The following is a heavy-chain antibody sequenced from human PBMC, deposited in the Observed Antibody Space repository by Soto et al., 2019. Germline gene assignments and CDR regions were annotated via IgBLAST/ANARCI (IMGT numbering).Heavy chain of an antibody. CDR1: GYTFTSYA. D-gene: IGHD5-18*01. Sequence: ASVKVSCKASGYTFTSYAMHWVRQAPGQRLEWMGWINAGNGNTKYSQKFQGRVTITRDTSASTAYIELSSLRSEDTAVYYCARGGDTAMDEYYFDYWGQGTLVTVSS. J-gene: IGHJ4*02. CDR3: ARGGDTAMDEYYFDY. CDR2: INAGNGNT. V-gene: IGHV1-3*01.